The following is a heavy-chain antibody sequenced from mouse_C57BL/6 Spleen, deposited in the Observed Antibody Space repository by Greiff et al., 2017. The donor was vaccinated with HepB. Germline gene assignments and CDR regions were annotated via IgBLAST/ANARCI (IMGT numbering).Heavy chain of an antibody. V-gene: IGHV1-26*01. CDR1: GYTFTDYY. CDR2: INPNTGGT. D-gene: IGHD1-1*01. CDR3: ARDITTVVHAMDY. J-gene: IGHJ4*01. Sequence: VQLQQSGPELVKPGASVKISCKASGYTFTDYYMNWVKQSHGKSLEWIGDINPNTGGTSYNQKFKGKATLTVDKSSSTAYMELRSLTSEDSAVYYCARDITTVVHAMDYWGQGTSVTVSS.